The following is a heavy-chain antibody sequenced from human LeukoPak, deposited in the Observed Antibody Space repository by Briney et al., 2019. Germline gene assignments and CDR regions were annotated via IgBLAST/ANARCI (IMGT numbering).Heavy chain of an antibody. CDR3: ARVTLVHFDY. Sequence: PGRSLRLSCAASGFTFSSYAVHWVRQAPGKGLEWEAVISYDGSNKYYADSVKGRFTISRDNSKNTLYLQMNSLRAEDTAVYYCARVTLVHFDYWGQGTLVTVSS. J-gene: IGHJ4*02. D-gene: IGHD6-6*01. V-gene: IGHV3-30*04. CDR2: ISYDGSNK. CDR1: GFTFSSYA.